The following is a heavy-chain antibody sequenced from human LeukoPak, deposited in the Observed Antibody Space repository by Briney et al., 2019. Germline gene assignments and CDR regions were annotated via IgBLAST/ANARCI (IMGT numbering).Heavy chain of an antibody. V-gene: IGHV4-31*03. CDR3: ARVGGAGLYYYYYGMDV. J-gene: IGHJ6*02. Sequence: SETLSLTCTVSGGSISSGGYYWSWIRQHPGKGLEWIGYIYYSGSTYYNPSLKSRVTISVDTSKNQFSLKLSSVTAADTAVYYCARVGGAGLYYYYYGMDVWGQGTTVTVSS. CDR1: GGSISSGGYY. CDR2: IYYSGST. D-gene: IGHD2-15*01.